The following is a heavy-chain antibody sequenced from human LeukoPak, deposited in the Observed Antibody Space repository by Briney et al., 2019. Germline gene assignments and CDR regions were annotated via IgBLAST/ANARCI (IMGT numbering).Heavy chain of an antibody. D-gene: IGHD6-13*01. CDR2: MNPNSGNT. V-gene: IGHV1-8*01. J-gene: IGHJ3*02. CDR3: ARGHKQQLAFDI. CDR1: GYTFTSYD. Sequence: ASVKVSCKASGYTFTSYDINWVRQAPGQGLEWVGWMNPNSGNTGYAHKFQGRVTMTRNTSISTAYIELSSLRSEDTAVYYCARGHKQQLAFDIWGQGTLVTVSS.